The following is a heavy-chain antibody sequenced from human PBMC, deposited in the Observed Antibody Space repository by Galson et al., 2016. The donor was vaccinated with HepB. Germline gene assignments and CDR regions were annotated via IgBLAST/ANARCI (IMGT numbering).Heavy chain of an antibody. CDR3: ARDFGSMVRGLDY. Sequence: SLRLSCAASGFTFDNYTMNWLRQAPGKGLEWVSSVSHSSTYVYYADSVQGRFTISRDNSKNTLYLEMNSLRAEDTAVYYCARDFGSMVRGLDYWGQGTLVTVSS. D-gene: IGHD3-10*01. CDR2: VSHSSTYV. V-gene: IGHV3-21*01. CDR1: GFTFDNYT. J-gene: IGHJ4*02.